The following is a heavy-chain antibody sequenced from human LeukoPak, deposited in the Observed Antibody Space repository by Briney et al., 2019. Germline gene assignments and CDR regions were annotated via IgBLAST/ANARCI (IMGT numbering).Heavy chain of an antibody. CDR2: ISGSGGST. J-gene: IGHJ4*02. CDR1: GFTFSSYA. CDR3: AKDRSVVVVAATFDY. V-gene: IGHV3-23*01. D-gene: IGHD2-15*01. Sequence: GGSLRLSCAASGFTFSSYAMSWVRQAPGKGLEWVSAISGSGGSTYYADSVKGRFTISRDNSKNTLYLQMNSLGAEDTAVYYCAKDRSVVVVAATFDYWGQGTLVTVSS.